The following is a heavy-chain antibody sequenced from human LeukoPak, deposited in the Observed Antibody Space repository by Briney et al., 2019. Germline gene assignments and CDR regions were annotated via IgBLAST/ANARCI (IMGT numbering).Heavy chain of an antibody. Sequence: SQTLSLTCDISGDSVSTNTGAWSWIRQSPSRGLEWLGRTYYRSKWYYDYAVSVSSRITISPDTSKNQLSLQGNSVTPDDTAVYYCARDPNFTGWFGFDYWGQGILVTVSS. V-gene: IGHV6-1*01. CDR3: ARDPNFTGWFGFDY. D-gene: IGHD3-10*01. CDR1: GDSVSTNTGA. CDR2: TYYRSKWYY. J-gene: IGHJ4*02.